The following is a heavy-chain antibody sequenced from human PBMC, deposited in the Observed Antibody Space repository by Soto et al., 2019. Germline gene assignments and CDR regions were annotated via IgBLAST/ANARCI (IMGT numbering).Heavy chain of an antibody. CDR1: GDSVNNYY. Sequence: SETLSLTCTVSGDSVNNYYWSWIRQPPGKRLEWIGCIYYTGSTTYNPSLETRVTMSVDTSKNQFSLKLNSVNAADTAVYYCAKYRRTEAEGFTLDYWGRGALVTVSS. CDR2: IYYTGST. J-gene: IGHJ4*02. V-gene: IGHV4-59*02. D-gene: IGHD6-13*01. CDR3: AKYRRTEAEGFTLDY.